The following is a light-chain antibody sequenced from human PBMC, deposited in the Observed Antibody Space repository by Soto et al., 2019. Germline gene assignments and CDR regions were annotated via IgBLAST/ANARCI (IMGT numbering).Light chain of an antibody. Sequence: EIVMTQSPATLSVSPVERATLSCRASQSVGSDLAWYRQKPGQAPRLLIYRAFTRATGIPARFSGSGSGTEFTLTISSLQPDDFATYYCQQYTSYPITFGQGTRLEI. CDR3: QQYTSYPIT. CDR2: RAF. CDR1: QSVGSD. V-gene: IGKV3-15*01. J-gene: IGKJ5*01.